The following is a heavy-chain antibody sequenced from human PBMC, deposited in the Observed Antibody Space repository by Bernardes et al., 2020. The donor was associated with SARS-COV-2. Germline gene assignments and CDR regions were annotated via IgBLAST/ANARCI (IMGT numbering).Heavy chain of an antibody. CDR2: INPNSGGT. D-gene: IGHD3-22*01. CDR1: GYPFTGYY. V-gene: IGHV1-2*02. J-gene: IGHJ6*02. Sequence: AAVKVYCKASGYPFTGYYIHWVRQAPGQGLEWMGWINPNSGGTNYAQNFQGRVTMTRDTSISTAYLELSGLRFDDTAVYYCALPPTNYDRYAMDLWGQGTTVTVSS. CDR3: ALPPTNYDRYAMDL.